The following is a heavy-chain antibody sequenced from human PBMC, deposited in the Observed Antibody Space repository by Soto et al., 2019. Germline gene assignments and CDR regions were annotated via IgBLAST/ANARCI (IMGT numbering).Heavy chain of an antibody. CDR1: GFTFSSYG. D-gene: IGHD4-17*01. Sequence: GGSLRLSCAASGFTFSSYGMHWVRQAPGKGLEWVAVISYDGSNKYYADSVKGRFTISRDNSKNTLYLQMNSLRAEDTAVYYCAKDLRMTTTVGYYYYGMDVWGQGTTVTVSS. V-gene: IGHV3-30*18. J-gene: IGHJ6*02. CDR2: ISYDGSNK. CDR3: AKDLRMTTTVGYYYYGMDV.